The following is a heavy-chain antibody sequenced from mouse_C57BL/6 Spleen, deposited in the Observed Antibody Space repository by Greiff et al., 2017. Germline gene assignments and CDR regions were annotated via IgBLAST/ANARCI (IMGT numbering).Heavy chain of an antibody. V-gene: IGHV1-55*01. CDR2: ICPGGGST. D-gene: IGHD1-1*01. J-gene: IGHJ2*01. Sequence: VKLQQPGAELVKPGASVKMSCKASGYTFTSYWITWVKQRPGQGLEWIGDICPGGGSTYYNATFKCKARLTVDTSSSTAYLQLSSLPSEDSAVYFCSRSFYGSSYGYFDYGGQGTTLTVSS. CDR1: GYTFTSYW. CDR3: SRSFYGSSYGYFDY.